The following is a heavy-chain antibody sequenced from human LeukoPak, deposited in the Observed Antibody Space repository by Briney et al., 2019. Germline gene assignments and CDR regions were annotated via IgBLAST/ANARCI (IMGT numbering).Heavy chain of an antibody. CDR1: GFTFSSYG. J-gene: IGHJ4*02. D-gene: IGHD3-22*01. V-gene: IGHV3-23*01. Sequence: GGSLRLSCAASGFTFSSYGMSWVRQAPGKGLDWVSAVSSGGNSNYADSVTGRFTISRDNSKNTLYLQMNSLRAEDTAVYYCAKDRYSDNTGHHYENEYWGQGTLVTVSS. CDR2: VSSGGNS. CDR3: AKDRYSDNTGHHYENEY.